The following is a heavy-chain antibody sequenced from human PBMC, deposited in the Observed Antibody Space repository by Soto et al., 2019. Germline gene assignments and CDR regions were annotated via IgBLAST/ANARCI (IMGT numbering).Heavy chain of an antibody. CDR1: GFTFSSYS. J-gene: IGHJ4*02. V-gene: IGHV3-21*01. D-gene: IGHD2-2*01. Sequence: EVQLVESGGGLVKPGGSLRLSCAASGFTFSSYSMNWVRQAPGKGLEWVSSISSSSSYIYYADSVKGRFIISRDNAKNSLYLQMNSLRAEDTAVYYCASGHALVPAVMNYWGQGTLVTVSS. CDR3: ASGHALVPAVMNY. CDR2: ISSSSSYI.